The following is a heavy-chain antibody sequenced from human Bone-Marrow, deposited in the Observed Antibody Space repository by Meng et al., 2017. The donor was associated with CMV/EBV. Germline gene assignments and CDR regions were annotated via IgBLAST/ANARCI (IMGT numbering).Heavy chain of an antibody. Sequence: SETLSLTCTVSGYSISSGYYWGWIRQPPGKGLEWIGSIYHSGSTYYNPSLKSRVTISVDTSKNQFSLKLSSVTAADTAVYYCARGPGGSSPFAYWGQGRRVTVSS. J-gene: IGHJ4*02. D-gene: IGHD6-6*01. CDR3: ARGPGGSSPFAY. CDR1: GYSISSGYY. V-gene: IGHV4-38-2*02. CDR2: IYHSGST.